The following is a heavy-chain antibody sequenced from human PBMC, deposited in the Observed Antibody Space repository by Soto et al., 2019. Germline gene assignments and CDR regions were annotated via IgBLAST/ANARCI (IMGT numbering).Heavy chain of an antibody. Sequence: EVQLLESGGDLVQPGGSLRLSCAASGFTFSNCAMSWVRQAPGKGLEWVSVISGGGDSTYYADSVKGRFTISRDNSKNTRYLQRNSLRAEDTALYYCAKDPIGTPDYAYGMDVWVQGTTVTVSS. CDR2: ISGGGDST. V-gene: IGHV3-23*01. CDR1: GFTFSNCA. CDR3: AKDPIGTPDYAYGMDV. J-gene: IGHJ6*02. D-gene: IGHD1-26*01.